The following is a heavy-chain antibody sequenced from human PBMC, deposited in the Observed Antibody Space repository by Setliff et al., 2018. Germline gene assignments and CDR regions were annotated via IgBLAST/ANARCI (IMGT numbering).Heavy chain of an antibody. D-gene: IGHD2-2*01. V-gene: IGHV1-18*01. J-gene: IGHJ5*02. Sequence: GASVKVSCKASGYTFTSYGISWVRQAPGQGLEWVGWISANNGYMVFAQNLQGRIIMTTDTSTSTAYMELKSLRPDDTAVYYCARDRSNIVVVPSGAKFDPWGQGTLVTVSS. CDR1: GYTFTSYG. CDR2: ISANNGYM. CDR3: ARDRSNIVVVPSGAKFDP.